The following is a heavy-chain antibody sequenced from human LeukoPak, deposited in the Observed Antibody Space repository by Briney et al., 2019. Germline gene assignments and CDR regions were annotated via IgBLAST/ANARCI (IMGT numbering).Heavy chain of an antibody. CDR2: ISHSGST. D-gene: IGHD7-27*01. CDR1: DGSFSAYY. V-gene: IGHV4-34*01. CDR3: ASPGDSFYFDY. Sequence: SETLSLTCAVYDGSFSAYYWSWIRQPPGRGLEWIGEISHSGSTYYNPSLKSRVTISVDTSKNQFSLKLSSVTAADTAVYYCASPGDSFYFDYWGQGTLVTVSS. J-gene: IGHJ4*02.